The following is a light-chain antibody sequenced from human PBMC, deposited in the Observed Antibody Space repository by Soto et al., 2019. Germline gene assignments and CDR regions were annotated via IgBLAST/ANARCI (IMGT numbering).Light chain of an antibody. J-gene: IGKJ5*01. Sequence: EIQVTQYTSSVSASLGDRFTMSCRASQDIAAYLAWYQHQPGRAPELLIHAASSLQSGVPSRFSGSGSGADFTLTINGLQPEDFARYYCQEAYSLPITFAQGTRLEIK. CDR1: QDIAAY. V-gene: IGKV1D-12*01. CDR2: AAS. CDR3: QEAYSLPIT.